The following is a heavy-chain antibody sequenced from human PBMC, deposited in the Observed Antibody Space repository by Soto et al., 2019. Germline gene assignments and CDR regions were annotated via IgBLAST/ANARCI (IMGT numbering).Heavy chain of an antibody. V-gene: IGHV5-10-1*01. CDR1: GYSFTSYW. CDR2: IDPSDSYT. CDR3: ARQSRGYSYGTPFDY. J-gene: IGHJ4*02. Sequence: GESLKISCKGSGYSFTSYWISWVRQMPGKGLEWMGRIDPSDSYTNYSPSFQGHVTISADKSISTAYLQWSSLKASDTAMYYCARQSRGYSYGTPFDYWGQGTLVTVSS. D-gene: IGHD5-18*01.